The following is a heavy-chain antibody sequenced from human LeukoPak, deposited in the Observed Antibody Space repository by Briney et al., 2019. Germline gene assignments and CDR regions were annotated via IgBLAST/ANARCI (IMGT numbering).Heavy chain of an antibody. V-gene: IGHV3-30*04. D-gene: IGHD6-19*01. J-gene: IGHJ4*02. Sequence: PGRSLRLSCAASGFTFNNYAMHWVRQAPGKGLEWVAVISIDGTRQHYADSVKGRFTISRDNSENTLFVEMNSLSAEDTAVYYCVREGEGSAWSSLDNWGQGTLVTVSS. CDR1: GFTFNNYA. CDR3: VREGEGSAWSSLDN. CDR2: ISIDGTRQ.